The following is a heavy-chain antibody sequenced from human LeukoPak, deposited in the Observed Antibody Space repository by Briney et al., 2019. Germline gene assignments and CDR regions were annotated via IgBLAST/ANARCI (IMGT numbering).Heavy chain of an antibody. D-gene: IGHD3-10*01. V-gene: IGHV1-8*01. CDR2: MNPNSGNT. CDR3: ARDSKKRWWGITMVLTPGSAFDI. Sequence: ASVKVSCKASGYTFTSYDINWVRQATGQGLEWMGWMNPNSGNTGYAQKFQGRVTMTRDTSISTAYMELSRLRSDDTAVYYCARDSKKRWWGITMVLTPGSAFDIWGQGTMVTVSS. J-gene: IGHJ3*02. CDR1: GYTFTSYD.